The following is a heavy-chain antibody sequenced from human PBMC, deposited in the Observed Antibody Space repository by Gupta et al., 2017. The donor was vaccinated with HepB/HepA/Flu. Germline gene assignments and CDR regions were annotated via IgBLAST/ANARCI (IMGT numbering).Heavy chain of an antibody. Sequence: QVQLQESGPGLVKPSGTLSLTCAVSGGSISSSNWWSWVRQPPGKGLEWIGEIYHSGSTNYNPSLKSRVTISVDKSKNQFSLKLSSVTAADTAVYYCASGRFLEWLFAPDEYFQHWGQGTLVTVSS. D-gene: IGHD3-3*01. CDR2: IYHSGST. CDR3: ASGRFLEWLFAPDEYFQH. J-gene: IGHJ1*01. CDR1: GGSISSSNW. V-gene: IGHV4-4*02.